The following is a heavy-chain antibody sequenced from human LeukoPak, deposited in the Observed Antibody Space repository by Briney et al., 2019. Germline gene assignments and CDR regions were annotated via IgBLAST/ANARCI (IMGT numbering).Heavy chain of an antibody. CDR2: ISYDGSNK. Sequence: GGSLRLSCAASGFTFSSYAMSWVRQAPGKGLEWVGVISYDGSNKYNADSVKGRFTIPRDNAKNTLYRQKNSLRVEDTAVYYCAKDPSYSCSWYGYDCYGMDFWGQGTTVTVSS. CDR3: AKDPSYSCSWYGYDCYGMDF. J-gene: IGHJ6*02. D-gene: IGHD6-13*01. CDR1: GFTFSSYA. V-gene: IGHV3-30*18.